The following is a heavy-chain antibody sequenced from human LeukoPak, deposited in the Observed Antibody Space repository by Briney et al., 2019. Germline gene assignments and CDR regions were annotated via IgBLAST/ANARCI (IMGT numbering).Heavy chain of an antibody. V-gene: IGHV3-23*01. J-gene: IGHJ4*02. Sequence: PGGSLGLSCAASGFTFSSYAMSWVRQAPGKGLEWVSAISGSGGSTYYADSVKGRFTISRDNSKNTLYLQMNSLRAEDTAVYYCAKVDSKYYYDSSGYYVRFDYWGQGTLVTVSS. D-gene: IGHD3-22*01. CDR1: GFTFSSYA. CDR2: ISGSGGST. CDR3: AKVDSKYYYDSSGYYVRFDY.